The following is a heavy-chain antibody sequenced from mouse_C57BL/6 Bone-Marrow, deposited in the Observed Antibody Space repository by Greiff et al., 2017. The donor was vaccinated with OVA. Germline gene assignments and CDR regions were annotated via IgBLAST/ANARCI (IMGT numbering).Heavy chain of an antibody. CDR2: IYPGDGDT. V-gene: IGHV1-82*01. CDR1: GYAFSSSW. Sequence: VQLKESGPELVKPGASVKISCKASGYAFSSSWMNWVKQRPGKGLEWIGRIYPGDGDTNYNGKFKGKATLTAYKSSSTAYMQLSSLTSEDSAVYFCARETDYAYYFDYWGQGTTLTVSS. CDR3: ARETDYAYYFDY. J-gene: IGHJ2*01. D-gene: IGHD2-4*01.